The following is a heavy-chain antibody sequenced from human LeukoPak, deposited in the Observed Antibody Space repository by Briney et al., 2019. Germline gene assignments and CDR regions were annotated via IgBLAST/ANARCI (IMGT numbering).Heavy chain of an antibody. V-gene: IGHV1-8*01. J-gene: IGHJ6*03. Sequence: ASVKVSCKASGYTFTSYDINWVRQATGQGLEWMGWMNPNSGNTGYAQKFQGRVTMTRNTSIGTAYMELSSLRSEDTAAYYCARETNSSSWYGYYYYYYMDVWGQGTLVTVSS. CDR1: GYTFTSYD. CDR3: ARETNSSSWYGYYYYYYMDV. CDR2: MNPNSGNT. D-gene: IGHD6-13*01.